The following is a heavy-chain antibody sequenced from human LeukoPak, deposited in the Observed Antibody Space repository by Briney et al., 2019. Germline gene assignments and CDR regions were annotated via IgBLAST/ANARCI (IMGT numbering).Heavy chain of an antibody. J-gene: IGHJ2*01. V-gene: IGHV4-59*01. D-gene: IGHD2-21*01. Sequence: SETLSLTCTVSGASMRTYNWCWIRQSLREGLWWISYIYDSVGTNYNTSLKSRVTISVDTSKNQFSLKRNSVTAADTAVYYCARVGLGWCSGFLWYFDLWGRGTLVTVSS. CDR3: ARVGLGWCSGFLWYFDL. CDR1: GASMRTYN. CDR2: IYDSVGT.